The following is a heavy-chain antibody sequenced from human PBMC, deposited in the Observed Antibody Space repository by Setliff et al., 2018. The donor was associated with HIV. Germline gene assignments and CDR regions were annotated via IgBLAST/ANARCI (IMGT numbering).Heavy chain of an antibody. D-gene: IGHD3-10*01. CDR3: TSIGRDMVRGVIPDY. V-gene: IGHV3-49*04. Sequence: GGSLRLSCTASGFTFGDFAMSWVRQAPGKGLEWVAFIRSKAYGETTHYASSVKGRFTISRDNSKSIAYLQMNSLKTEDTAVYYCTSIGRDMVRGVIPDYWGQGTLVTVSS. CDR2: IRSKAYGETT. J-gene: IGHJ4*02. CDR1: GFTFGDFA.